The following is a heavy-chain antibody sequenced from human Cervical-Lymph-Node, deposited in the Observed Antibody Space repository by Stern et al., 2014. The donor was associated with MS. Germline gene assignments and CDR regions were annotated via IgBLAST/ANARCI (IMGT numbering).Heavy chain of an antibody. D-gene: IGHD5-12*01. CDR1: GFPFSTYG. CDR3: ARTWLENTFDR. CDR2: VSAGGDTT. V-gene: IGHV3-48*02. J-gene: IGHJ4*02. Sequence: VQLMQSGGGLVQPGGSLRLSCDTSGFPFSTYGMSWVRQAPGKGLEWVSFVSAGGDTTHYADSVEGRFTISRDQAGNSLHLQMHSLRDEDTAMYYCARTWLENTFDRWGQGTLVTVSS.